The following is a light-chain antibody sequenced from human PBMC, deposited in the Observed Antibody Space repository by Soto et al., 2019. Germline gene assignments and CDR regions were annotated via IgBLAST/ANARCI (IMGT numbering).Light chain of an antibody. CDR2: DVS. CDR3: HQYAWSPLT. V-gene: IGKV3-20*01. Sequence: IVLTQSPGTLSLSPGERATLSCRASQSVPKSYLGWYQQRPGQALRLLIYDVSNRATGIPDRFRGSESGTDYTLTISRLEPEDFAVYYCHQYAWSPLTFGQGTRLEIK. CDR1: QSVPKSY. J-gene: IGKJ5*01.